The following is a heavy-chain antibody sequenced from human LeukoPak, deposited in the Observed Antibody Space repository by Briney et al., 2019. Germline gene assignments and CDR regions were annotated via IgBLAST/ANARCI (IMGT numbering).Heavy chain of an antibody. J-gene: IGHJ4*02. V-gene: IGHV3-7*01. CDR2: IKEDVSEK. Sequence: GGSLRLACAASGYTFSSYWMSWVRQAPGKGLEWVANIKEDVSEKYYVDSVKGRFTISRDNAKNSLYLQMNSLRAEDTAVYYCVRERRRYCSGGRCQYYYFGYWGQGTLVTVSS. CDR3: VRERRRYCSGGRCQYYYFGY. CDR1: GYTFSSYW. D-gene: IGHD2-15*01.